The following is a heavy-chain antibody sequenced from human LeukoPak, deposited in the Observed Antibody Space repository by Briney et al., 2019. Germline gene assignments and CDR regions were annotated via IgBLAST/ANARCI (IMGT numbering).Heavy chain of an antibody. CDR2: INPSGGST. V-gene: IGHV1-46*01. J-gene: IGHJ5*02. CDR1: GYSFTSYY. CDR3: ARSVYSSSSVDWFDP. Sequence: ASVNVSCKASGYSFTSYYMHWVRQAPGQGLEWMGIINPSGGSTSYAQKFQGRVTMTRDTSTSTVYMELSSLRSEDAAVYYCARSVYSSSSVDWFDPWGQGTLVTVSS. D-gene: IGHD6-13*01.